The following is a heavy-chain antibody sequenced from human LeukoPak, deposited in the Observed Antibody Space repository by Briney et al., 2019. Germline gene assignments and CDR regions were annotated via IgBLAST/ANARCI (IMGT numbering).Heavy chain of an antibody. CDR2: ISYSGST. D-gene: IGHD3-10*01. Sequence: KPSQTLSLTCTVSGGSISSGGYYWSWIRQHPGKGLEWIAYISYSGSTYYNPSLKSRVTISVDTSKNQFSLKLSSVTAADTAVYYCARDSTLLWFAELTQGGYGMDVWGQGTTVTVSS. J-gene: IGHJ6*02. V-gene: IGHV4-31*03. CDR1: GGSISSGGYY. CDR3: ARDSTLLWFAELTQGGYGMDV.